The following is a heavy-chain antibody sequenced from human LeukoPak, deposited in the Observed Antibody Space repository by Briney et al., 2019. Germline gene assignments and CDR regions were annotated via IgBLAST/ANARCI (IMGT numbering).Heavy chain of an antibody. CDR1: GGSISSYY. D-gene: IGHD2-15*01. CDR3: ARGGWAALDY. CDR2: VYYSGTT. Sequence: SSETLSLTCTVSGGSISSYYWSWIRQPPGMGLEWIGFVYYSGTTNYNPSLESRLTMSVDTSNNRFSLKLSSVTAADTALYYCARGGWAALDYWGQGTLVTVSS. V-gene: IGHV4-59*01. J-gene: IGHJ4*02.